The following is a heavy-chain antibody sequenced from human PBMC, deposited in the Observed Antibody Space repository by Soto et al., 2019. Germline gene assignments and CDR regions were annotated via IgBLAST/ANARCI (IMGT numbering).Heavy chain of an antibody. CDR2: ITSGGGT. D-gene: IGHD1-26*01. CDR3: AKRELVNAFDF. Sequence: EGQLLESGGGLVQPGGSLRLSCAASGFTFTTYAISWVRQAPGKGLEWVSGITSGGGTYYADSVKGRFTISRDISKNTLYLQMSSLRAEDTAVYYCAKRELVNAFDFWGRGTMVTVSS. J-gene: IGHJ3*01. CDR1: GFTFTTYA. V-gene: IGHV3-23*01.